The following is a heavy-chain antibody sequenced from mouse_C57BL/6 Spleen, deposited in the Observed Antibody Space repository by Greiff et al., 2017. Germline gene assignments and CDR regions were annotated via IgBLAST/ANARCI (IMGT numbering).Heavy chain of an antibody. J-gene: IGHJ2*01. V-gene: IGHV5-6*01. CDR1: GFTFSSYG. Sequence: EVQGVESGGDLVKPGGSLKLSCAASGFTFSSYGMSWVRQTPDKRLEWVATISSGGSYTYYPDSVKGRFTISRDNAKNTLYLQMSSLKSEDTAMYYCARYDYDDGNFDYWGQGTTLTVSS. CDR2: ISSGGSYT. D-gene: IGHD2-4*01. CDR3: ARYDYDDGNFDY.